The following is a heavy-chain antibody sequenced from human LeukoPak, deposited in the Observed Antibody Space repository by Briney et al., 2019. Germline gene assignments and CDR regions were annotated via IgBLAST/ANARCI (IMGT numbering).Heavy chain of an antibody. CDR3: ARAVVGNYYYYGMDV. J-gene: IGHJ6*02. CDR1: GGSISSYY. Sequence: SETLSLTCTVSGGSISSYYWSWIRQPPGKGLEWIGYIYYTGSTNYNPSLKSRVTISVDTSKNQFSLKLSSVTAADTAVYYCARAVVGNYYYYGMDVWGQGTTVTVSS. CDR2: IYYTGST. V-gene: IGHV4-59*01. D-gene: IGHD2-15*01.